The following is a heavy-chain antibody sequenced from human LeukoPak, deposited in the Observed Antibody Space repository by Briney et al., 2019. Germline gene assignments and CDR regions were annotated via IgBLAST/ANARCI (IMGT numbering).Heavy chain of an antibody. CDR2: ISSSSSYI. V-gene: IGHV3-21*01. D-gene: IGHD1-26*01. CDR1: GFTFSRYS. CDR3: ARAYSVRYGLGYYYMDV. J-gene: IGHJ6*03. Sequence: GGSLRLSCAGSGFTFSRYSMNWVRQAPGKGLEWVSSISSSSSYIYYTDSVKGRFTISRDNAKNSLYVQMNSLRADDTAVYYCARAYSVRYGLGYYYMDVWGKGTTVTISS.